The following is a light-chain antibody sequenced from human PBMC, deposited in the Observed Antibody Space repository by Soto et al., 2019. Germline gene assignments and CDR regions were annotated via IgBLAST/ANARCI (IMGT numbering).Light chain of an antibody. J-gene: IGKJ1*01. V-gene: IGKV3-15*01. Sequence: EIVMAQSPGTLSVSRGERATVPCRASQSVGSKLAWFQQKPGQAPKRLIYGASTRAIGTPARFSGSGSGTEFTLTISSLQSEDFAVYYCQQYNKWPRTFGQGTKVDIK. CDR3: QQYNKWPRT. CDR1: QSVGSK. CDR2: GAS.